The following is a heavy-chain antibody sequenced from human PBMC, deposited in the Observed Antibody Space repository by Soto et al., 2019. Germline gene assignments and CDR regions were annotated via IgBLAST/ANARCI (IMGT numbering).Heavy chain of an antibody. D-gene: IGHD3-10*01. CDR2: INSDGSST. CDR1: GFTFSNYW. J-gene: IGHJ6*02. CDR3: ARAVRSGSYPYYYYGMDV. V-gene: IGHV3-74*01. Sequence: EVQVVESGGGLVQPGGSLRLSCAASGFTFSNYWMQWVRQAPGKGLVWVSRINSDGSSTSYADSVKGRFTISRDNAKNTLYLQMNSLRAEDTAVYCCARAVRSGSYPYYYYGMDVWGQGTTVTVSS.